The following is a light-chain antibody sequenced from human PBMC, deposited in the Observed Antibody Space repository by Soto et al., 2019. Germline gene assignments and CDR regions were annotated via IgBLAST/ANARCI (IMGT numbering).Light chain of an antibody. J-gene: IGKJ3*01. CDR1: QSVSSIN. CDR2: GAS. V-gene: IGKV3-20*01. CDR3: QQYGSSPFT. Sequence: EIVLTQSPGTLSLSPGERATLSCRASQSVSSINLAWYQQKPGQAPRLLIYGASSRATGIPDRFSGSGFGTDFTLTISRLEPEDFAVYYCQQYGSSPFTFGPGTKVDIK.